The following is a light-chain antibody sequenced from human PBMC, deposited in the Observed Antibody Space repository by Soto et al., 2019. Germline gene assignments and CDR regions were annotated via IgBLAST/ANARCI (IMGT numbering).Light chain of an antibody. J-gene: IGLJ1*01. CDR1: SSDVGGYNY. CDR3: SSYTSSSTGYV. V-gene: IGLV2-14*01. Sequence: SVLTQPASVSGSPGQSITISCTGTSSDVGGYNYVSWYQQHPGKAPKLMIYDVSNRPSGVSNRFSGSKSGNTASLTISGLQAEDEADYYCSSYTSSSTGYVFGTGTKATVL. CDR2: DVS.